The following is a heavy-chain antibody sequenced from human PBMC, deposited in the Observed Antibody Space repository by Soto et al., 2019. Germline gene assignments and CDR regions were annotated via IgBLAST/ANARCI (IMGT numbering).Heavy chain of an antibody. CDR3: ARRYYSGSGNYYPYPDY. CDR2: INAGSGNI. CDR1: GYTVNSYA. J-gene: IGHJ4*02. V-gene: IGHV1-3*01. D-gene: IGHD3-10*01. Sequence: GASAKVACKASGYTVNSYAVHWMRQATGKRLEWMGYINAGSGNIKYSQKFQGRVTITWDTSASTAYMELSSLRSEDTAVYYCARRYYSGSGNYYPYPDYWGQGTLVTVSS.